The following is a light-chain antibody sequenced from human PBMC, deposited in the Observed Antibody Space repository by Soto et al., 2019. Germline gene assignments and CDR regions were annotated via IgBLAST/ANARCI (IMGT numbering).Light chain of an antibody. CDR2: DVT. Sequence: QSVLTQPASVSGSPGQSITISCTGTSSDVGDSNYVSWYQQHPGKAPKLMIYDVTHRPSGISNRFSGSKSGNTASLTISGLQAEDEADYYCSSYTSSSTLYVFGTGTKVTVL. V-gene: IGLV2-14*01. J-gene: IGLJ1*01. CDR1: SSDVGDSNY. CDR3: SSYTSSSTLYV.